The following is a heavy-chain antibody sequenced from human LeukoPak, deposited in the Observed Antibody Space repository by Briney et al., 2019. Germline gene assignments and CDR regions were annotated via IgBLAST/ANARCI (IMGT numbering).Heavy chain of an antibody. J-gene: IGHJ1*01. CDR3: ARGRSSSWYHEYFQH. D-gene: IGHD6-13*01. CDR1: GYSISSGYY. CDR2: IYYSGST. V-gene: IGHV4-38-2*02. Sequence: SETLSLTCTVSGYSISSGYYWGWIRQPPGKGLEWIGYIYYSGSTNYNPSLKSRVTISVDTSKNQFSLKLSSVTAADTAVYYCARGRSSSWYHEYFQHWGQGTLVTVSS.